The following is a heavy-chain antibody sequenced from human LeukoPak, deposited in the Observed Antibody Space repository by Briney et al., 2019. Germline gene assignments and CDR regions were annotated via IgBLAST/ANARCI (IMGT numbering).Heavy chain of an antibody. CDR1: GFTFSGYA. J-gene: IGHJ4*02. CDR2: ISGSGAGT. Sequence: GGSLRLSCAASGFTFSGYAMNWVCQAPGKGLEWVSGISGSGAGTYYADSVKGRFTISRDNSKNTLYLQMNSLRADDTAVYYCAKMVREFYTISYYFDYWGQGTLVTVSS. D-gene: IGHD2-8*01. V-gene: IGHV3-23*01. CDR3: AKMVREFYTISYYFDY.